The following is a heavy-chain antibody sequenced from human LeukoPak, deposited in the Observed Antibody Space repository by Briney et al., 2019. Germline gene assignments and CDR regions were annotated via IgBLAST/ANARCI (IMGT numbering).Heavy chain of an antibody. CDR2: IIPIFGTA. CDR1: GGTFTSYA. J-gene: IGHJ4*02. D-gene: IGHD3-22*01. CDR3: AARGEYYYDSSGYRPLDFDY. V-gene: IGHV1-69*05. Sequence: SVKVSCKASGGTFTSYAISWVRQAPGQGLEWMGGIIPIFGTANYAQKFQGRVTITTDESTSTAYMELSSLRSEDTAVYYCAARGEYYYDSSGYRPLDFDYWGQGTLVTVSS.